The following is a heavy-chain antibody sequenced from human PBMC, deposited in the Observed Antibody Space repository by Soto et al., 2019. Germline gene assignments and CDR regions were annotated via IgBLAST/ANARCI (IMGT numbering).Heavy chain of an antibody. Sequence: PSETLSLTCAVSSGSISSSNWWSWVRQPPGKGLEWIGEIYHSGSTNYNPSLKSRVTISVDKSKNQFSLKLSSVTAADTAVYYCARGYYDILTGHDLNWFDPWGQGTLVTVSS. CDR2: IYHSGST. V-gene: IGHV4-4*02. J-gene: IGHJ5*02. CDR1: SGSISSSNW. CDR3: ARGYYDILTGHDLNWFDP. D-gene: IGHD3-9*01.